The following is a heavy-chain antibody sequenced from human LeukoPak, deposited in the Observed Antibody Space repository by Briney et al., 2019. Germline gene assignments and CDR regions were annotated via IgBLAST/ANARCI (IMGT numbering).Heavy chain of an antibody. CDR1: GYTFTSYG. Sequence: ASVKVSCKASGYTFTSYGINWVRQATGQGLEWMGWMNPNSGNTGYAQKFQGRVTMTRNTSISTAYMELSSLRSEDTAVYYCARGHSSGWAESFDYWGQGTLVTVSS. CDR2: MNPNSGNT. V-gene: IGHV1-8*02. J-gene: IGHJ4*02. D-gene: IGHD6-19*01. CDR3: ARGHSSGWAESFDY.